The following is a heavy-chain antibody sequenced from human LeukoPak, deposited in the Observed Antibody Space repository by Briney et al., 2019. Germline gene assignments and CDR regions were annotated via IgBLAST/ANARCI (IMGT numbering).Heavy chain of an antibody. V-gene: IGHV1-18*01. D-gene: IGHD3-22*01. J-gene: IGHJ4*02. CDR3: ARDSYYYDSSVYYSFDY. CDR2: ISAYNGNT. CDR1: GYTFTSYG. Sequence: ASVTVSYKASGYTFTSYGISWVRQAPGQGLEWMGWISAYNGNTNYAQKLQGRVTMTTDTSTSTAYMELRSLRSDDTAVYYCARDSYYYDSSVYYSFDYWGQGTLVTVSS.